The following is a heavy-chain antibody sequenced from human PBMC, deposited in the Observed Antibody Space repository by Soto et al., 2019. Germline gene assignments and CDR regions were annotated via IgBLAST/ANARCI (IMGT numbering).Heavy chain of an antibody. V-gene: IGHV1-18*01. CDR1: GYTFSSYG. CDR2: ISGYNGNT. J-gene: IGHJ4*02. CDR3: ARDHSSSWHDFDS. D-gene: IGHD6-13*01. Sequence: GASVKVSCKASGYTFSSYGINWVRQAPGQGLEWMGWISGYNGNTNYAQKFQDRVTMTTDTSASTAYMELWSLRSDDTAMYYCARDHSSSWHDFDSWGQGILVTVSS.